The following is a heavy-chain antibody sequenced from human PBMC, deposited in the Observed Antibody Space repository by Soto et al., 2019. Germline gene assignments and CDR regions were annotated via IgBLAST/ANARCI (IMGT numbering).Heavy chain of an antibody. CDR3: AKDEEGEWLRFYMGY. J-gene: IGHJ4*02. CDR2: IIPILGIA. D-gene: IGHD5-12*01. V-gene: IGHV1-69*08. CDR1: GGTFSSYT. Sequence: QVQLVQSGAEVKKPGSSVKVSCKASGGTFSSYTISWVRQAPGQGLEWMGRIIPILGIANYAQKFQGRVTITADKSTSTAYMELSSLRSEDTAVYYCAKDEEGEWLRFYMGYWGQGTLVTVSS.